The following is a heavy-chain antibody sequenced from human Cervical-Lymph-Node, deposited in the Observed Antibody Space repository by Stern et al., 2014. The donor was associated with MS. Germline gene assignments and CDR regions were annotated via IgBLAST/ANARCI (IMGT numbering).Heavy chain of an antibody. J-gene: IGHJ4*02. CDR2: ISSRDGTI. V-gene: IGHV3-11*01. CDR3: ARAAGSKDDF. D-gene: IGHD3-10*01. Sequence: QVQLVQSGGGLVKPGGSLRLSCAASGFTFSDYYMNWIRQAPGKGLEWVSYISSRDGTIFYADSAKGRFTISRDNAKKSLYLHMNSLRAEDTAVYYCARAAGSKDDFWGQGTLVTVSS. CDR1: GFTFSDYY.